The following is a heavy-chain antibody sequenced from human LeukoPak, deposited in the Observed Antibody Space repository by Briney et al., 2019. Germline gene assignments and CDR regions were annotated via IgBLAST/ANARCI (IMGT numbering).Heavy chain of an antibody. CDR3: AKVVGVYYFDY. CDR2: ISGSGGST. CDR1: GFTFSSYA. D-gene: IGHD1-26*01. Sequence: GGSLRLSCAASGFTFSSYAMSWVRQAPGKGLEWVSAISGSGGSTYYADSVKGRLTISRDNSKNTLYLQMNSLRAEDSALYYCAKVVGVYYFDYWGQGTLVTVSS. J-gene: IGHJ4*02. V-gene: IGHV3-23*01.